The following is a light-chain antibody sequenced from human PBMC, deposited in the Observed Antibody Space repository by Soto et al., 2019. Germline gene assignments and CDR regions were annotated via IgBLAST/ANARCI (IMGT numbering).Light chain of an antibody. CDR2: DVT. CDR3: SSYTTSSTPVV. CDR1: SSDVGSYDY. Sequence: QSVLTQPASVSGSPGQSITISCTGTSSDVGSYDYVSWYQHHPGKAPKLMIYDVTNRSSGVSNRFSGSKSGNTASLTISGLQAEDEADYYCSSYTTSSTPVVFGGGTKLTVL. J-gene: IGLJ2*01. V-gene: IGLV2-14*03.